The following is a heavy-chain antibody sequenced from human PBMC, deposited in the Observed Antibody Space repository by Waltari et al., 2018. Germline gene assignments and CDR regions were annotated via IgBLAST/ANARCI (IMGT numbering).Heavy chain of an antibody. V-gene: IGHV4-39*07. J-gene: IGHJ5*02. CDR2: IYYSGST. D-gene: IGHD3-16*02. CDR1: GGSISRISYY. CDR3: ARDQAMITFGGVIVHNWFDP. Sequence: LQLQESGPGLVKPSETLSLTCTVPGGSISRISYYWGWIRHPPGKGREWIGGIYYSGSTYYNPSLKSRVTISVDTSKNQFSLKLSSVTAADTAVYYCARDQAMITFGGVIVHNWFDPWGQGTLVTVSS.